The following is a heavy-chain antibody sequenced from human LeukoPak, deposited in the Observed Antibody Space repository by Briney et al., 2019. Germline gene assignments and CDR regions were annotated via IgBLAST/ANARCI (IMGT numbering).Heavy chain of an antibody. D-gene: IGHD6-19*01. CDR3: AREDDYTSGWTSFDY. CDR2: ISSDGVST. V-gene: IGHV3-64*01. J-gene: IGHJ4*02. Sequence: PGGSLRLSCAASGFTFSTYEMYWVRQAPGKGLEYVSVISSDGVSTYYANSVKGRFTISRDNSKNTLYHQMGSLRPEDMAVYYCAREDDYTSGWTSFDYWGQGTLVTVSS. CDR1: GFTFSTYE.